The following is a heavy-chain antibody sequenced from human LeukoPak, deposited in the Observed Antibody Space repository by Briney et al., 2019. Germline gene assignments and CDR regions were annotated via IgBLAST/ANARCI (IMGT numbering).Heavy chain of an antibody. CDR1: GFTVSSNY. CDR2: IKQDGSEK. CDR3: ARDTYDSSGYYSY. D-gene: IGHD3-22*01. J-gene: IGHJ4*02. Sequence: GGSLRLSCAASGFTVSSNYMSWVRQAPGKGLEWVANIKQDGSEKYYVDSVKGRFTISRDNAKNSLYLQMNSLRAEDTAVYYCARDTYDSSGYYSYWGQGTLVTVSS. V-gene: IGHV3-7*01.